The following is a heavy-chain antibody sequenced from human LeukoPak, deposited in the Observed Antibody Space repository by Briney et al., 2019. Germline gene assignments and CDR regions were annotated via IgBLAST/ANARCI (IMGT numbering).Heavy chain of an antibody. CDR2: ISSTGSTI. D-gene: IGHD3-16*02. Sequence: PGGSLRLSCAASGFTFNIFEMNWVRQAPGKGLEWVSYISSTGSTIYYADSVKGRFTISRDNAKNSLYLQMNSLRAEDTAVYYCARDEGQETYVWGSYRYTGGNYFDYWGQGTLVTVSS. CDR3: ARDEGQETYVWGSYRYTGGNYFDY. J-gene: IGHJ4*02. V-gene: IGHV3-48*03. CDR1: GFTFNIFE.